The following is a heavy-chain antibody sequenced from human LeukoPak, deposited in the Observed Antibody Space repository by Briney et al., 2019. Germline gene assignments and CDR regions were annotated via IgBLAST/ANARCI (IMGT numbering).Heavy chain of an antibody. V-gene: IGHV4-34*01. D-gene: IGHD5-18*01. CDR3: ARYNHGWRGYYYMDV. J-gene: IGHJ6*03. CDR2: INHSGST. Sequence: SETLSLTCAVYGGYFSGTYWSWIRQPPGKGLEWIGEINHSGSTNYNPSLKSRVTISVDTSKNQFSLTLSSVTAADTAVYYCARYNHGWRGYYYMDVWGKGTTVTVSS. CDR1: GGYFSGTY.